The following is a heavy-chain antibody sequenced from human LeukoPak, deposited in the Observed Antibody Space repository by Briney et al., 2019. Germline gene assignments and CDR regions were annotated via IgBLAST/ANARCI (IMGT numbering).Heavy chain of an antibody. J-gene: IGHJ3*02. CDR3: ARVGSYGDYGVGDAFDI. CDR2: IYSGGST. CDR1: GFTFSSYS. D-gene: IGHD4-17*01. V-gene: IGHV3-53*04. Sequence: GGSLRLSCAASGFTFSSYSMNWVRQAPGKGLEWVSVIYSGGSTYYADSVKGRFTISRHNSKNTLYLQMNSLRAEDTAVYYCARVGSYGDYGVGDAFDIWGQGTMVTVSS.